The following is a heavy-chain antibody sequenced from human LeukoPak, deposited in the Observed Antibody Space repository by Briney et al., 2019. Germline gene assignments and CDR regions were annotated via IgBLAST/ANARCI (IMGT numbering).Heavy chain of an antibody. J-gene: IGHJ4*02. D-gene: IGHD6-13*01. CDR2: ISGSGGST. CDR1: GFTFSSYG. V-gene: IGHV3-23*01. Sequence: GGSLRLSCAASGFTFSSYGMSWVRQAPGKGLEWVSAISGSGGSTYYADSVKGRFTISRDNSKNTLYLQMNSLRAEDTAVYYCAKTLLKYSSSWYGEDYWGQGTLVTVSS. CDR3: AKTLLKYSSSWYGEDY.